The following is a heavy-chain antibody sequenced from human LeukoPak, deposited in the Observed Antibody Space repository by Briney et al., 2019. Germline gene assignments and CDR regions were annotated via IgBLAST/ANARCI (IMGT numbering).Heavy chain of an antibody. CDR1: GYTFTSYA. J-gene: IGHJ6*03. V-gene: IGHV1-69*05. Sequence: SVKVSCKASGYTFTSYAMHWVRQAPGQGLEWMGGIIPIFGTANYAQKFQGRVTITTDESTSTAYMELSSLRSEDTAVYYCARGRLGRDYYYYMDVWGKGTTVTVSS. D-gene: IGHD3-22*01. CDR3: ARGRLGRDYYYYMDV. CDR2: IIPIFGTA.